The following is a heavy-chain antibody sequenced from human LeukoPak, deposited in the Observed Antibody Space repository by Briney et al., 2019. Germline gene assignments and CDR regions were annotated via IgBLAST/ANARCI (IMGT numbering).Heavy chain of an antibody. CDR3: ARERMYSGSGSTYPYYDY. J-gene: IGHJ4*02. CDR2: IEPDGSEK. Sequence: GGSLRLSCAASGFTFSTYWMTWVRQSPGKGLKGVANIEPDGSEKYFVDSVKGRFTISRDNAKNALYLEMNSLRAEDTAEYFCARERMYSGSGSTYPYYDYWGQGTLVTVSS. V-gene: IGHV3-7*01. D-gene: IGHD3-10*01. CDR1: GFTFSTYW.